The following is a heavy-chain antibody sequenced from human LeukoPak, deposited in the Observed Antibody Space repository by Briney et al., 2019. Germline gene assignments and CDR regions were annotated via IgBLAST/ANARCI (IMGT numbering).Heavy chain of an antibody. CDR1: GGPFSGYY. D-gene: IGHD2-15*01. J-gene: IGHJ6*03. CDR3: AREDYYYYYMDV. CDR2: INHSGST. V-gene: IGHV4-34*01. Sequence: SETLSLTCAVYGGPFSGYYWSWIRQPPGKGLEWIGEINHSGSTNYNPSLKSRATISVDTSKNQFSLKLSSVTAADTAVYYCAREDYYYYYMDVWGKGTTVTVSS.